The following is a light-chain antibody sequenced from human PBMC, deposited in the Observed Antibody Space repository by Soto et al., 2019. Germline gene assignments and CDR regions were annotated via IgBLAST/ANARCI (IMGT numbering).Light chain of an antibody. Sequence: DILMTQSPSTLSASVGDRVTITCRASQSISTWLAWYQVKPGKAPKLLIYDAFSLESGVPSRFGGSGSGTEFTLAISSLQPDDVATYYCQQYNSYSYTFGQGTKLEIK. CDR3: QQYNSYSYT. CDR2: DAF. V-gene: IGKV1-5*01. CDR1: QSISTW. J-gene: IGKJ2*01.